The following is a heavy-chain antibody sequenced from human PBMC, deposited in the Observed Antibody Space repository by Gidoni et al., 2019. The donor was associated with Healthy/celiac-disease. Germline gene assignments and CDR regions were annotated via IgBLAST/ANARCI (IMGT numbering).Heavy chain of an antibody. CDR2: LSGSGGST. J-gene: IGHJ3*02. V-gene: IGHV3-23*01. D-gene: IGHD3-22*01. CDR3: AKNYDSSGYFRGFLSDAFDI. Sequence: EVQLSESGGGLAQPGGSLRPSCAASGFTFSIGAMSRARQAPGKGLEWVSALSGSGGSTYYADSVKGRFTISRDNSKNTLYLQMNSLRAEDTAVYYCAKNYDSSGYFRGFLSDAFDIWGQGTMVTVSS. CDR1: GFTFSIGA.